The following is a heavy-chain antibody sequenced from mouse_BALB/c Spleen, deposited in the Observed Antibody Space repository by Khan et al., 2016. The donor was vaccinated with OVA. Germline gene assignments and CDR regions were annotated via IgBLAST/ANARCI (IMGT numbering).Heavy chain of an antibody. D-gene: IGHD2-1*01. V-gene: IGHV14-3*02. J-gene: IGHJ3*01. Sequence: EVQLQESGAELVKPGASVKLSCSASGFNIKDTYIHWMKQRPEQGLEWIGWIDPPNDDSKYSPKFKAKATLTADTSSNTAYLQLSSLTSEDTAVYYCATRYGNPFAFWGQGTLVSVSA. CDR1: GFNIKDTY. CDR2: IDPPNDDS. CDR3: ATRYGNPFAF.